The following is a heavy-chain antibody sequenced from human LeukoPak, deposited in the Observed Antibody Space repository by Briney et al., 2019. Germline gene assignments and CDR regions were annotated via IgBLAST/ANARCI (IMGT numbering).Heavy chain of an antibody. CDR1: GFALGSYA. J-gene: IGHJ4*02. D-gene: IGHD1-26*01. CDR3: AKLSWEDLLRDIFVS. Sequence: GGSLTLACPASGFALGSYAISWVSQAPGKRLEWVSSISGSGGDTYYADSVKGRFTISRYNSKNTLYLQMNTLIAEDTAVYYCAKLSWEDLLRDIFVSCGERTLVTVSS. V-gene: IGHV3-23*01. CDR2: ISGSGGDT.